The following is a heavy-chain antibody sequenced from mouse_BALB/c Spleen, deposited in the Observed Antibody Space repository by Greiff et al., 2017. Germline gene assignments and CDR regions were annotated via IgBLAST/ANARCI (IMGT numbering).Heavy chain of an antibody. Sequence: VQLQQSGTVLARPGASVKMSCKASGYTFTSYWMHWVKQRPGQGLEWIGAIYPGNSDTSYNQKFKGKAKLTAVTSTSTAYMELSSLTNEDSAVYYCTRGYGSSYNCFDYWGQGTTLTVSS. CDR1: GYTFTSYW. CDR2: IYPGNSDT. J-gene: IGHJ2*01. V-gene: IGHV1-5*01. CDR3: TRGYGSSYNCFDY. D-gene: IGHD1-1*01.